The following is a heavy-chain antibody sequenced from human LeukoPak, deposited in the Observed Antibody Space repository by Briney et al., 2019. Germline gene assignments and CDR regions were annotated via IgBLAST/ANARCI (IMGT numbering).Heavy chain of an antibody. V-gene: IGHV4-59*01. CDR1: GVSISSYY. CDR3: ARGPAADTAY. CDR2: ISYSGST. D-gene: IGHD2-2*01. J-gene: IGHJ4*02. Sequence: SEILSLACTVSGVSISSYYWSWIRQPPGKGLEWIGYISYSGSTNYNPSLKSRVTMSADTSKNQFSLELSSVTAADTAMYYCARGPAADTAYWGQGTLVTVSS.